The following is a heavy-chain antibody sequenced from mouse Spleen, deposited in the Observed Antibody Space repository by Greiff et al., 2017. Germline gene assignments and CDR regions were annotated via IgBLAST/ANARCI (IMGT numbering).Heavy chain of an antibody. CDR2: IDPYDSYT. CDR1: GYTFTSYW. V-gene: IGHV1-50*01. Sequence: QVQLQQPGAELVKPGASVKLSCKASGYTFTSYWMQWVKQRPGQGLEWIGEIDPYDSYTNYNQKFKGKATLPVDTSSSTAYKQLSSLTYEDSAVYYCPREDDYGGYWGQGTTLTVSS. J-gene: IGHJ2*01. D-gene: IGHD2-4*01. CDR3: PREDDYGGY.